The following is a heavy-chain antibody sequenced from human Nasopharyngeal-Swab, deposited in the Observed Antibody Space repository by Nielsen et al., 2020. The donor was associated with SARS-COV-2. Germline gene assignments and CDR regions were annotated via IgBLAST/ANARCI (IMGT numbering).Heavy chain of an antibody. CDR2: INPNSGGT. J-gene: IGHJ4*02. D-gene: IGHD1-26*01. CDR3: ARGGVGPVGGALDY. V-gene: IGHV1-2*02. Sequence: ASVKFSCKASGYTFTGYYMHWVRQAPGQGLEWMGWINPNSGGTNYAQKFQGRVTMTRKTSLSTAYLELRSLRSDDTAVYYCARGGVGPVGGALDYWGQGTLVTVSS. CDR1: GYTFTGYY.